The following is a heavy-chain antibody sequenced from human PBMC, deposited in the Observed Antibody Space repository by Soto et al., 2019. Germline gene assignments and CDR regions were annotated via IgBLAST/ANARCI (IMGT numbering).Heavy chain of an antibody. J-gene: IGHJ5*02. Sequence: EVQLVESGGGLVQPGRSLRLSCAASGFSFDGYAMNWVRQPPGKGLEWVSGISWNSGNIDYADSVKGRFTISRDNAKNSLYLQMNILRAEDKALYYCVKASTYSSSQGWFDPWGQGTMVTVSS. D-gene: IGHD6-6*01. CDR1: GFSFDGYA. CDR3: VKASTYSSSQGWFDP. CDR2: ISWNSGNI. V-gene: IGHV3-9*01.